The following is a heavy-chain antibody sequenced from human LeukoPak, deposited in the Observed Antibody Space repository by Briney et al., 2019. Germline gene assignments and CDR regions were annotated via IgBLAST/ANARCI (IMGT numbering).Heavy chain of an antibody. CDR1: GFTFDAYA. D-gene: IGHD6-13*01. J-gene: IGHJ4*02. CDR3: ARGWYEAPPGDY. V-gene: IGHV3-9*01. Sequence: GGSLRLSCATSGFTFDAYAMHWVRQAPGKGLEWVSAISWNSGNIGYADSVKGRFTISRDNAKNSLYLQMNSLRAEDTAVYYCARGWYEAPPGDYWGQGTLVTVSS. CDR2: ISWNSGNI.